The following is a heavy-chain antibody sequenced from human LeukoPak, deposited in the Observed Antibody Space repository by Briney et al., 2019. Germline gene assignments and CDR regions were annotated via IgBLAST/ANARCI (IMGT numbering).Heavy chain of an antibody. CDR2: ISSNGGST. CDR3: AKEVGYRGPSHY. CDR1: GFTFSSYA. Sequence: GGSLRLSCAASGFTFSSYAMHWVRQAPGKGLEYVSAISSNGGSTYYANSVKGRFTISRDNSKNTLYLQMNSLRAEDTAVYYCAKEVGYRGPSHYWGQGTLVTVSS. D-gene: IGHD2-15*01. J-gene: IGHJ4*02. V-gene: IGHV3-64*01.